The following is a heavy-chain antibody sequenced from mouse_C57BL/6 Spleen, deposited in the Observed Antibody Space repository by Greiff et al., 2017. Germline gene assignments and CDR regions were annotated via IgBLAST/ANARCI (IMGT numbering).Heavy chain of an antibody. CDR1: GYTFTSYT. D-gene: IGHD1-1*01. Sequence: QVQLQQSGAELARPGASVKMSCKASGYTFTSYTMHWVKQRPGQGLEWIGYINPSSGYTKYNQKFKDKATLTADKSSSTAYMQLSSLTSEDSAVYYCASPFYGSSWYFDVWGTGTTVTVSS. J-gene: IGHJ1*03. CDR2: INPSSGYT. V-gene: IGHV1-4*01. CDR3: ASPFYGSSWYFDV.